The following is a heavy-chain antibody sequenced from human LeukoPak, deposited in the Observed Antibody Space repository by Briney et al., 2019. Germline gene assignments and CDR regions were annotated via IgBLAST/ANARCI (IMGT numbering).Heavy chain of an antibody. V-gene: IGHV4-39*07. J-gene: IGHJ6*03. CDR3: GTEFCRGWSPGPMEV. CDR1: GYSISSGSYY. CDR2: INHSGST. Sequence: PSETLSLTCTVSGYSISSGSYYWSWIRQPPGKGLEWIGEINHSGSTNYNPSLKSRVTISVDTSKNQFSLKLSSVTAADTAVYYWGTEFCRGWSPGPMEVWGKGTTVPVSS. D-gene: IGHD6-19*01.